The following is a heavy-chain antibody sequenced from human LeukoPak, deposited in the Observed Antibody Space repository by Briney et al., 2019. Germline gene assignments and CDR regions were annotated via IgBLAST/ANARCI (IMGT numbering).Heavy chain of an antibody. D-gene: IGHD2-8*01. CDR2: IYRDNT. CDR1: GFTVSSNS. V-gene: IGHV3-53*01. Sequence: GGSLRLSCTVSGFTVSSNSMSWVGQAPGKGLEWVSFIYRDNTHSSASVKGRFTISRDNSKNTLYLQRNSLRAEDTAVYYCARGGRANGVYDAFDIWGQGTIVTVSS. CDR3: ARGGRANGVYDAFDI. J-gene: IGHJ3*02.